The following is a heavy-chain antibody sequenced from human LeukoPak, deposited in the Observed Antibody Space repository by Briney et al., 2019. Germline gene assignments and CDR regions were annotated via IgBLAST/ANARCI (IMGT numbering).Heavy chain of an antibody. Sequence: PGGSLRLSCAASGFTFSSSGMHWVRQSPGKGLEWVSAISGSGGSTYYADSVKGRFTISRDNSKNTLYLQMNSLRAEDTAVYYCANLDPKPLDAFDIWGQGTMVTVSS. CDR3: ANLDPKPLDAFDI. D-gene: IGHD1-1*01. J-gene: IGHJ3*02. CDR1: GFTFSSSG. CDR2: ISGSGGST. V-gene: IGHV3-23*01.